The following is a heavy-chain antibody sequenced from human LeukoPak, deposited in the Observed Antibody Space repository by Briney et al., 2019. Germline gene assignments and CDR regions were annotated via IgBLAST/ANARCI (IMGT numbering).Heavy chain of an antibody. CDR1: GFTFSNYW. D-gene: IGHD3-10*01. J-gene: IGHJ4*02. CDR3: ARVTSGSSYRPFEY. CDR2: IKEDESEK. V-gene: IGHV3-7*01. Sequence: GGSLRLSCAASGFTFSNYWMSWVRQPPGNGPEWVANIKEDESEKNYVDSVKGRFTISRDSAKNSLYLQMNSLRAEDTAVYYCARVTSGSSYRPFEYWGQGTLVTVSS.